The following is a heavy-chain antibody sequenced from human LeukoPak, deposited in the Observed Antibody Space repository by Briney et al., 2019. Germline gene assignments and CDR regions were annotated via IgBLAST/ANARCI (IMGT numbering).Heavy chain of an antibody. CDR3: ARSEVVVTAMTDY. D-gene: IGHD2-21*02. J-gene: IGHJ4*02. Sequence: SETLSLTCTVSGGSISSYYWSWIRQPPGKGLEWIGYIYYSGSTNYNPSLKSRVTISVDTSKNQFSLKLSSVTAADTAVYYCARSEVVVTAMTDYWGQGTLVTVSS. CDR2: IYYSGST. V-gene: IGHV4-59*01. CDR1: GGSISSYY.